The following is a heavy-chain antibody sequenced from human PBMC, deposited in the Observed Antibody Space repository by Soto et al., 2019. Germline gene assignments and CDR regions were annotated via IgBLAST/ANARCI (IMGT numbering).Heavy chain of an antibody. CDR1: GGSISSYY. CDR2: IYYSGST. CDR3: ARARYDFWSGYSGGMDV. D-gene: IGHD3-3*01. Sequence: SETLSLTCTVSGGSISSYYWSWIRQPPGKGLEWIGYIYYSGSTNYNPSLKSRVTISVDTSKNQFSLKLSSVTAADTAVYYCARARYDFWSGYSGGMDVWGQGTTVTVSS. J-gene: IGHJ6*02. V-gene: IGHV4-59*01.